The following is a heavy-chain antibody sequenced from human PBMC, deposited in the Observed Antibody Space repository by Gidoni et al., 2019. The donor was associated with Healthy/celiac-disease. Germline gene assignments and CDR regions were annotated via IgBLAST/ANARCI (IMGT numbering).Heavy chain of an antibody. Sequence: QVQLVQSGAEVTKPGASVKVSCKASGYTFTSSDINWVRQATGQALEWMGWMNPNRGNTGYEQKFQGRVTMTRNTSISTAYMELSSLRSEDTAVYYCAGGPRGYFDWLLGWFDPWGQGTLVTVSS. CDR2: MNPNRGNT. J-gene: IGHJ5*02. V-gene: IGHV1-8*01. D-gene: IGHD3-9*01. CDR3: AGGPRGYFDWLLGWFDP. CDR1: GYTFTSSD.